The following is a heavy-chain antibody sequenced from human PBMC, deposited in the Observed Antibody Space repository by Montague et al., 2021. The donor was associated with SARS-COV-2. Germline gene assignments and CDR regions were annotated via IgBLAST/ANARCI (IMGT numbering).Heavy chain of an antibody. CDR1: GGSISPYY. CDR3: ARWGEYYDYPCYYSAIDV. D-gene: IGHD3-3*01. V-gene: IGHV4-59*12. Sequence: SETLSLTCTVSGGSISPYYWSWIRQPPGKGLEWIGDINYRGSTGYNPSLKSRVTISIDTSKNQFSLKLSSVTAADTAVYYCARWGEYYDYPCYYSAIDVWGQGTTVTVSS. J-gene: IGHJ6*02. CDR2: INYRGST.